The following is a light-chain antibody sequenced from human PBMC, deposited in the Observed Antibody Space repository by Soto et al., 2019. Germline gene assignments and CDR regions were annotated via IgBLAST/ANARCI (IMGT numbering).Light chain of an antibody. J-gene: IGLJ2*01. CDR3: GTWDSSLSAVL. V-gene: IGLV1-51*01. CDR1: TSNIGNNY. CDR2: DND. Sequence: QSVLTQPPSVSAAPGQRVTISCSGSTSNIGNNYVSWYQQIPGTAPKILIYDNDNRPSGIPDRFSGSKSGTSATLGITGLQTGDEADYYCGTWDSSLSAVLFGGGTQLTVL.